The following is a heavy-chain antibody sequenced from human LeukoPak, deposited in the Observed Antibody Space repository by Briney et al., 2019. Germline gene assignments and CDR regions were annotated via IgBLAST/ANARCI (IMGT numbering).Heavy chain of an antibody. V-gene: IGHV4-59*08. Sequence: PSETLSLTCTVSGGSISSYYWSWIRQPPGKGLEWIGYIYYSGSTNYNPSLKSRVTISVDTSKNQFPLKLSSVTAADTAVYYCARHARNGARPAFDIWGQGTMVTVSS. J-gene: IGHJ3*02. CDR3: ARHARNGARPAFDI. D-gene: IGHD1-26*01. CDR1: GGSISSYY. CDR2: IYYSGST.